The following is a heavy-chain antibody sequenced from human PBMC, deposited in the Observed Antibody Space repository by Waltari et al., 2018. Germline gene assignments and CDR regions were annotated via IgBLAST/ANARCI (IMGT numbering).Heavy chain of an antibody. CDR3: AREVPRNGYIGLIYYYMDV. D-gene: IGHD5-12*01. V-gene: IGHV4-39*01. Sequence: QLQLQESGPGLVKPSETLSLTCTVSGGSLSRRSYFWAWLRQPPGKGLEWIGSIYYSGSTYYNLSLKSRVTISVDRSTNQVSLKLTSVTAADTAVYFCAREVPRNGYIGLIYYYMDVWGKGTTVTVSS. CDR1: GGSLSRRSYF. CDR2: IYYSGST. J-gene: IGHJ6*03.